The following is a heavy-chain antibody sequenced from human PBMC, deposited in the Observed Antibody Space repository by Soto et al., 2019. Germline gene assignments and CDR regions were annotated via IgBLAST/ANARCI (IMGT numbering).Heavy chain of an antibody. CDR3: ARDLAWKRGKVGRYYYGMDV. CDR2: ISTRSTYT. D-gene: IGHD1-1*01. J-gene: IGHJ6*02. CDR1: GFIFSDYY. V-gene: IGHV3-11*06. Sequence: GGSLRLSCAASGFIFSDYYMSGVRQTPGKWLEWISYISTRSTYTNYADSVKGRFTISRDNTKNSLYLQMDSVRVEDTAIYYCARDLAWKRGKVGRYYYGMDVWGQGTTVTVSS.